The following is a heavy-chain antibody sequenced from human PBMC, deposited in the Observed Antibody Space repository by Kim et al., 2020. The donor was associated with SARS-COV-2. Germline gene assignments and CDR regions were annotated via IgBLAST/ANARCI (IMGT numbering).Heavy chain of an antibody. D-gene: IGHD2-15*01. J-gene: IGHJ4*02. CDR2: IYSGGST. CDR1: GFTVSSNY. V-gene: IGHV3-66*01. Sequence: GGSLRLSCAASGFTVSSNYMSWVRQAPGKGLEWVSVIYSGGSTYYADSVKGRFTISRDNSKNTLYLQMNSLRAEDTAVYYCASRGWRNSEAYWGQGTLVTVSS. CDR3: ASRGWRNSEAY.